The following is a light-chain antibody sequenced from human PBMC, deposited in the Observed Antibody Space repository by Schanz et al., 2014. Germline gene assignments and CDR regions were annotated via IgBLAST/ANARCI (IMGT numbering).Light chain of an antibody. CDR1: SSDVGGYNY. Sequence: QSALTQPRSVSGSPGQSITISCTGTSSDVGGYNYVSWYQQHPGKAPKLMIYDVSNRPSGVSNRFSGSKSGNTASLTISGLQAEDEADYYCNSYTTSSTVLFGGGTKLTVL. V-gene: IGLV2-14*01. CDR3: NSYTTSSTVL. J-gene: IGLJ2*01. CDR2: DVS.